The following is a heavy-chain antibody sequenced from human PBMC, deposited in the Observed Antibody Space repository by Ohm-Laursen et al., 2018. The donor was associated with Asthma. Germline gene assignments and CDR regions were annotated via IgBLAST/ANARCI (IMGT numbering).Heavy chain of an antibody. J-gene: IGHJ2*01. D-gene: IGHD5-12*01. V-gene: IGHV3-11*01. CDR2: ISSSGSTI. CDR3: ARGVSGYDVYWYFDL. Sequence: SLRLSCSASGFTFSDYYMSWIRQAPGKGLEWVSYISSSGSTIYYAGSVKGRFTISRDNAKNSLYLQMNSLRAEDTAVYYCARGVSGYDVYWYFDLWGRGTLVTVSS. CDR1: GFTFSDYY.